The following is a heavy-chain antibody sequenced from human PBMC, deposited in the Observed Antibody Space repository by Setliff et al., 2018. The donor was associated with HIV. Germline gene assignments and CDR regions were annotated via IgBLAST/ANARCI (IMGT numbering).Heavy chain of an antibody. V-gene: IGHV4-34*01. J-gene: IGHJ4*02. D-gene: IGHD3-10*01. Sequence: SETLSLTCAVYGGSFSGYYWSWIRQPPGKGLEWIGEINHSGSTNYNPSLKSRVTMSLDTSKNQFSLKLSSVTAADTAVYYCARLWFGESHWGQGTLVTVSS. CDR3: ARLWFGESH. CDR2: INHSGST. CDR1: GGSFSGYY.